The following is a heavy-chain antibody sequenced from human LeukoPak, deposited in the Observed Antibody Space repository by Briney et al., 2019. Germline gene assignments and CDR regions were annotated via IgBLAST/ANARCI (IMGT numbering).Heavy chain of an antibody. V-gene: IGHV3-21*01. CDR1: GFTFSDYY. CDR2: ISSSSSYI. J-gene: IGHJ4*02. CDR3: ASSKKGDSSGQNY. D-gene: IGHD3-22*01. Sequence: GGSLRLSCAASGFTFSDYYMNWVRQAPGKGLEWVSSISSSSSYIYYADSVKGRFTISRDNAKNSLYLQMNSLRAEDTAVYYCASSKKGDSSGQNYWGQGTLVTVSS.